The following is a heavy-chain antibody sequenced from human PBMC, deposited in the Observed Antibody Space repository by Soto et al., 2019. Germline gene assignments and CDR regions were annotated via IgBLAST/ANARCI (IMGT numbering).Heavy chain of an antibody. V-gene: IGHV3-23*01. J-gene: IGHJ6*02. CDR3: VKGYWKGDV. CDR2: ISGSGGSI. Sequence: EVQLLESGGGLVQPGGSLRLSCAASGFTFSTYAMKWVRQAPGNGLVWVSAISGSGGSIHYADSVKGRFTISRDNSKNALYLQMNSLRDEDTAVYHCVKGYWKGDVWGQGTTVTVSS. D-gene: IGHD1-1*01. CDR1: GFTFSTYA.